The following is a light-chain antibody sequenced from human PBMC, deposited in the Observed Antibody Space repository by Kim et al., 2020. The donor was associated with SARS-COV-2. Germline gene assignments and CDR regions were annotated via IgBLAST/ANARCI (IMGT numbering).Light chain of an antibody. V-gene: IGKV1-5*01. CDR2: DAS. CDR3: QHYSSASLT. CDR1: QSVSSW. J-gene: IGKJ1*01. Sequence: GDRVTVTCRASQSVSSWLAWYQQKPGKAPKLLIYDASSLESGVPSRFSGSGSGTEFTLTINSLQPDDFATYYCQHYSSASLTFGQGTKV.